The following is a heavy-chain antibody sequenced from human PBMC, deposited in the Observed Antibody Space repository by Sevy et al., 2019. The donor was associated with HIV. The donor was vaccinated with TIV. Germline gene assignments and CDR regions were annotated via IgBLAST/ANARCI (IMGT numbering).Heavy chain of an antibody. CDR2: ISYDGSNK. J-gene: IGHJ4*02. V-gene: IGHV3-30-3*01. CDR1: GFTFSSYA. Sequence: GGSLRLSCAASGFTFSSYAMHWVRQAPGKGLEWVAVISYDGSNKYYADSVKGRFTISRDNSKNTLYLQMNSLRAEDTAVYYCAHQTTASATFDYWGQGTLVTVSS. CDR3: AHQTTASATFDY. D-gene: IGHD1-1*01.